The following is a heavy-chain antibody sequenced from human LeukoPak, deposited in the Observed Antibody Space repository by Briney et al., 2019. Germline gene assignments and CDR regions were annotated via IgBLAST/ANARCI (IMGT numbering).Heavy chain of an antibody. Sequence: GRSLRLSCAASGFTFSSYGMHWVRQAPGKGLEWVAVISYDGSNKYYADSVKARFTISRDNSKNTLYLQMNSLRAEDTAVYYCAKDRAGYYYYGMDVWGQGTTVTVSS. V-gene: IGHV3-30*18. CDR2: ISYDGSNK. CDR1: GFTFSSYG. CDR3: AKDRAGYYYYGMDV. J-gene: IGHJ6*02. D-gene: IGHD6-13*01.